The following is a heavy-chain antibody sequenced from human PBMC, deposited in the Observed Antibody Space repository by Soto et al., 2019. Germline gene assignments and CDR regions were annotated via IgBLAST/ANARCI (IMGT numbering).Heavy chain of an antibody. V-gene: IGHV3-15*01. Sequence: EVQLVESGCGLVKPGESLRLSCVASGFTFASAWMNWVRQAPGKGLEWIVRIKRTEHGEKIDSAAPMKDRFIISRDDLKNKLYLQITSLQTEDTGVYYCTWVAAILHWGQGTLVNVSS. CDR3: TWVAAILH. CDR2: IKRTEHGEKI. CDR1: GFTFASAW. D-gene: IGHD2-15*01. J-gene: IGHJ4*02.